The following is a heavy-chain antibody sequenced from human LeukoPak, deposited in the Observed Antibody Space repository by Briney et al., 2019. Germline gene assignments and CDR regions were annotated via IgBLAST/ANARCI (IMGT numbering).Heavy chain of an antibody. Sequence: PGGSLRLSCGGSGFMFHDHGMSWVRQVAGKGLEWVSGINWDGGGTGYADSVKGRFTISRDNAKKSLYLQMNSLRAEDTALYYCAGGDRNGWYFDFWGQGTLVTVSS. CDR1: GFMFHDHG. V-gene: IGHV3-20*04. J-gene: IGHJ4*02. CDR2: INWDGGGT. CDR3: AGGDRNGWYFDF. D-gene: IGHD6-19*01.